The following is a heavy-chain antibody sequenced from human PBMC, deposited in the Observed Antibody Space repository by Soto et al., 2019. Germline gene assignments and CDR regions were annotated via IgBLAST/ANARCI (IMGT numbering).Heavy chain of an antibody. CDR2: IYSGAST. J-gene: IGHJ4*02. CDR3: ARSSGWNRFDY. CDR1: GFSVSPHY. V-gene: IGHV3-66*01. Sequence: EVQLVESGGGLVQPGGSLRLSCAVSGFSVSPHYMNWVRQAPGKGLEWVSVIYSGASTYYGDSVKGRFTISRDNSKNTLYLQMDRLRAEDTAVYYCARSSGWNRFDYWGQGTLVTVSS. D-gene: IGHD6-19*01.